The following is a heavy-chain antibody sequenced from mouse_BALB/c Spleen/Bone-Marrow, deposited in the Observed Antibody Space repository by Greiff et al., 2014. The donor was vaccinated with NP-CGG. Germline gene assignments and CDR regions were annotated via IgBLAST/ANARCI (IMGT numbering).Heavy chain of an antibody. CDR3: ARNGNYCYAMDY. CDR2: IDPANGNT. CDR1: GFNIKDTY. D-gene: IGHD2-1*01. V-gene: IGHV14-3*02. Sequence: DVKLQESGAELVKPGASVKLSCTASGFNIKDTYMHWVKQRPEQGLEWIGRIDPANGNTKYDPKFQGKATITADTSSNTAYLQLSSLTSEDTAVYYCARNGNYCYAMDYWGQGTSVTVSS. J-gene: IGHJ4*01.